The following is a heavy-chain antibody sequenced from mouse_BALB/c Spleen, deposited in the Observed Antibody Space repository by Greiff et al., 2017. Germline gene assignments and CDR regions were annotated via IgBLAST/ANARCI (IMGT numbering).Heavy chain of an antibody. CDR3: ARSPIYYDYDAWFAY. CDR2: IDTSDSYT. J-gene: IGHJ3*01. CDR1: GYTFTDYW. V-gene: IGHV1-69*01. Sequence: VQLQQPGAELVMPGASVKMSCKASGYTFTDYWMHWVKQRPGQGLEWIGAIDTSDSYTSYNQKFKGKATLTVDESSSTAYMQLSSLTSEDSAVYYCARSPIYYDYDAWFAYWGQGTLVTVSA. D-gene: IGHD2-4*01.